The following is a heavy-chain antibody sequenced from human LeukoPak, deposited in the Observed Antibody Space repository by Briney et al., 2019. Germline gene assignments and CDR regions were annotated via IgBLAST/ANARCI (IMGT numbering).Heavy chain of an antibody. CDR1: GYTFTSYD. CDR2: MNPNSGNT. J-gene: IGHJ4*02. D-gene: IGHD3-10*01. CDR3: ARAAYYYGSGSYGGDFDY. Sequence: ASVKVSCKASGYTFTSYDINWVRQATGQGLEWMGWMNPNSGNTGYAQKFQGRVTMTRNTSISTAYMELSSLRSEDTAVYYCARAAYYYGSGSYGGDFDYWGQGTLVTVSS. V-gene: IGHV1-8*01.